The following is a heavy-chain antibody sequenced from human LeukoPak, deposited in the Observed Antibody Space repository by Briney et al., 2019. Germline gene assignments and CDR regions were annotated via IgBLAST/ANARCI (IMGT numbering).Heavy chain of an antibody. CDR1: GGSISSGDYY. Sequence: SETLSLTCTVSGGSISSGDYYWSWIRQPPGKGLEWIGYIYYSGSTYYNPSLKSRVTISVDTSKNQFSLKLSSVTAADTAVYYCARGGLNQQLVMNDAFDIWGQGTMVTVSS. D-gene: IGHD6-13*01. V-gene: IGHV4-30-4*01. CDR2: IYYSGST. CDR3: ARGGLNQQLVMNDAFDI. J-gene: IGHJ3*02.